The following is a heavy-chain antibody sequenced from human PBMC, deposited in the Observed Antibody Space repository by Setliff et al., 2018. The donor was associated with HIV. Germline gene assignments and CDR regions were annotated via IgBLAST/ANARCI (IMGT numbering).Heavy chain of an antibody. D-gene: IGHD3-22*01. CDR1: GFTFTSYW. V-gene: IGHV3-7*01. J-gene: IGHJ4*02. CDR2: INQDGSEK. Sequence: PGGSLRLSCAASGFTFTSYWVIWVRQAPGKGLEWVANINQDGSEKNYVDSVKGRFTISRDNAKNTLYLQMNSLRAEDTAVYYCARETNYYDSSGLYGGYFDNWGQGTLVTVSS. CDR3: ARETNYYDSSGLYGGYFDN.